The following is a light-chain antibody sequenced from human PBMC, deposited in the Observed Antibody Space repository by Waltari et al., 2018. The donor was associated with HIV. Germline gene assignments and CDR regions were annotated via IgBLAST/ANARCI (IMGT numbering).Light chain of an antibody. CDR1: QIIHNW. J-gene: IGKJ2*01. V-gene: IGKV1-5*03. Sequence: DVQMTQSPSTLSARVGDKVTITCRASQIIHNWLAWYQQKPGKPPKLLIYKTSYLESGVPSRFSGSGSGADFTLTIDGLQPDDLATYYCQQYNSRSYTFGQGTKVDVK. CDR2: KTS. CDR3: QQYNSRSYT.